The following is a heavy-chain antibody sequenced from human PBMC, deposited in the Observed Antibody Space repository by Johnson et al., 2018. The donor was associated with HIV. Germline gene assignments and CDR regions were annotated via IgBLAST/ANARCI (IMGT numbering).Heavy chain of an antibody. D-gene: IGHD3-22*01. CDR3: AGESPYYYDSSGRQNDAFDI. V-gene: IGHV3-20*04. Sequence: VQLVESGGGVVQPGRSLRLSCAASGFTFDNYAMSWVRQAPGKGLEWVSGINWNGGRTGYADSVKGRFTISRDNAKNSLYLQMNSLRAEDTGLYYCAGESPYYYDSSGRQNDAFDIWGQGTTVTVSS. J-gene: IGHJ3*02. CDR2: INWNGGRT. CDR1: GFTFDNYA.